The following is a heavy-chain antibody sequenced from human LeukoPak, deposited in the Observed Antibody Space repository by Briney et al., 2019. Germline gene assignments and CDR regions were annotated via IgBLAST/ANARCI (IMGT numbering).Heavy chain of an antibody. Sequence: GGSLRLSCAASGFTFSSYAMSWVRQAPGKGLEWVSAISGSGGSTYYADSMKGRFTISRDNSKNTLYLQMNSLRAEDTAVYYCARDRTVRGAVFDYWGQGTLVTVSS. CDR1: GFTFSSYA. D-gene: IGHD3-10*01. CDR3: ARDRTVRGAVFDY. V-gene: IGHV3-23*01. CDR2: ISGSGGST. J-gene: IGHJ4*02.